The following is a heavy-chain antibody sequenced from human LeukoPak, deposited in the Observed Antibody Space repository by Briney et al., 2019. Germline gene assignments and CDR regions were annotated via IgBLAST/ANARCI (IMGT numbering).Heavy chain of an antibody. Sequence: ASVKVSCKASGYTFTSYDINWVRQATGQGLEWMGWMNPNSGNTGYAQKFQGRVTMTRNTSISTAYMELSSLRSEDTAVYYCARGIISYLDVWESRWFDPWGQGTLVTVSS. D-gene: IGHD1-26*01. V-gene: IGHV1-8*01. CDR3: ARGIISYLDVWESRWFDP. CDR2: MNPNSGNT. CDR1: GYTFTSYD. J-gene: IGHJ5*02.